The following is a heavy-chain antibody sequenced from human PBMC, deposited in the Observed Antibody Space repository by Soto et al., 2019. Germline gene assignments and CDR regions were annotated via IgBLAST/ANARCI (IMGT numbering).Heavy chain of an antibody. CDR2: IKSKTDGGTT. Sequence: GGSLRLSCAASGFTFSSYAMSWVRQAPGKGLEWVGRIKSKTDGGTTDYAAPVKGRFTISRDDSKNTLYLQMNSLKTEGTAVYYCTTDSRFLEWLPNFDYWGQGTLVTVSS. D-gene: IGHD3-3*01. CDR3: TTDSRFLEWLPNFDY. J-gene: IGHJ4*02. CDR1: GFTFSSYA. V-gene: IGHV3-15*01.